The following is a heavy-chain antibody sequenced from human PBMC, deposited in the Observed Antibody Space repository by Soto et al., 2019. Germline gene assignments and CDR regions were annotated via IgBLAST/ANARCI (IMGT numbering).Heavy chain of an antibody. CDR2: IWYDGSNK. Sequence: QVQLVESGGGVVQPGRSLRLSCAASGFTFSSYGMHWVRQAPGKGLEWVAVIWYDGSNKYYADSVKGRFTISRDNSKNTLYLQMNSLRAEDTAVYYCARSGGYDLGSFDYWGQGTLVTVSS. V-gene: IGHV3-33*01. CDR1: GFTFSSYG. J-gene: IGHJ4*02. D-gene: IGHD2-2*01. CDR3: ARSGGYDLGSFDY.